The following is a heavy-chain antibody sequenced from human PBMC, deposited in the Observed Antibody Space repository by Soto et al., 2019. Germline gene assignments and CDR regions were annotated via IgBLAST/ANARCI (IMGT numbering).Heavy chain of an antibody. Sequence: XDSLKVSCQSSGSPFSTYWVALVLQVPGKALEWMGLIYPDDSDTRYNPSFQGQVTISADKSISTAYLQWSSLKASDTAMYYCARPGWIQQPDVCGQRTTVTVPS. D-gene: IGHD5-18*01. CDR1: GSPFSTYW. CDR2: IYPDDSDT. V-gene: IGHV5-51*01. CDR3: ARPGWIQQPDV. J-gene: IGHJ6*02.